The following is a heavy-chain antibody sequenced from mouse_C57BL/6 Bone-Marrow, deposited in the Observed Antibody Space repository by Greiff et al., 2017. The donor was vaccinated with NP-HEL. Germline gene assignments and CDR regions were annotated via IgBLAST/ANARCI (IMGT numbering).Heavy chain of an antibody. D-gene: IGHD1-1*01. V-gene: IGHV5-6*01. Sequence: EVKLMESGGDLVKPGGSLKLSCAASGFTFSSYGMSWVRQTPDKRLEWVATISSGGSYTYYPDSVKGRFPISRDNAKNTLYLQMSSLKSEDTAMYYCARLRYYYGSSGYFDVWGTGTTVTVSS. CDR3: ARLRYYYGSSGYFDV. CDR1: GFTFSSYG. J-gene: IGHJ1*03. CDR2: ISSGGSYT.